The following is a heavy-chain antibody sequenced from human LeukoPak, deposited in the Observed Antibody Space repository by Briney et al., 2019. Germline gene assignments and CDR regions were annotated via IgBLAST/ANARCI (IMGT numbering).Heavy chain of an antibody. CDR1: GGTFSSYA. Sequence: SVKVSCKASGGTFSSYAISWVRQAPGQGLEWVGGIIPIFGTANYAQKFQGRVTITADESTSTAYMELSSLRSEDTAVYYCARPQGIAAADPNRDYYYYGMDVWGQGTTVTVSS. D-gene: IGHD6-13*01. J-gene: IGHJ6*02. V-gene: IGHV1-69*13. CDR2: IIPIFGTA. CDR3: ARPQGIAAADPNRDYYYYGMDV.